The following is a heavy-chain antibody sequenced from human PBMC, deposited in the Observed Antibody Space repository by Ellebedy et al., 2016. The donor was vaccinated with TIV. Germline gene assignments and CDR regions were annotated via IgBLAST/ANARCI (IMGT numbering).Heavy chain of an antibody. J-gene: IGHJ4*02. CDR1: GYTFTRYY. D-gene: IGHD3-3*01. V-gene: IGHV1-46*04. CDR3: VRDDLEDFWSGYPDY. Sequence: AASVKVSCKASGYTFTRYYMHWLRQAPGQGREWMGIVNPSGGSTSYAQKLQGRVTMTRDTSTSTVYMELSSLRSEDTAVYYCVRDDLEDFWSGYPDYWGQGTLVTVSS. CDR2: VNPSGGST.